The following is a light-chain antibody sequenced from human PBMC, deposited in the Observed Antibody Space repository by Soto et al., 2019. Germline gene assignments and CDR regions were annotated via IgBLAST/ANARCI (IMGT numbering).Light chain of an antibody. CDR1: SSDVGAYNY. J-gene: IGLJ2*01. CDR3: SSYTTSSTRI. Sequence: QSVLTQPASVSGSPGQSITISCTGTSSDVGAYNYVSWYQQHPGKAPKLLIYEVTNRPFGVSNRFSGSKSGNTASLTIAGLQTEDEADYYCSSYTTSSTRIFGGGTKPTVL. CDR2: EVT. V-gene: IGLV2-14*01.